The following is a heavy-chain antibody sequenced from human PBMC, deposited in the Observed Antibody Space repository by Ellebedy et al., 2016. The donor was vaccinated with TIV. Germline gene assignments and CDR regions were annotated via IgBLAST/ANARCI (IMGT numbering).Heavy chain of an antibody. CDR3: ARGIEAPIPGYFDY. CDR2: ISAYNGNT. V-gene: IGHV1-18*01. CDR1: GYTFTSYG. Sequence: ASVKVSCXASGYTFTSYGISWVRQAPGQGLEWMGWISAYNGNTNYAQKLQGRVTMTTDTSTSTAYMELRSLRSDDTAVYYCARGIEAPIPGYFDYWGQGTLVTVSS. J-gene: IGHJ4*02. D-gene: IGHD3-10*01.